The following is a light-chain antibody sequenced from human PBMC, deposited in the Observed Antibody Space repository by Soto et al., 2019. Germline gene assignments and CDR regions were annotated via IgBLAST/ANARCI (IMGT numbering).Light chain of an antibody. Sequence: QSALTQPASVSGSLGQSITISCTGTSRDIGGFNYVSWYQQHPGKAPKLMIYDVNYRPSGVSDRFSASKSDNTASLTISGLQADDEADYYCTSYSSSSTLVLFGGGTKVTVL. CDR1: SRDIGGFNY. V-gene: IGLV2-14*01. CDR3: TSYSSSSTLVL. CDR2: DVN. J-gene: IGLJ2*01.